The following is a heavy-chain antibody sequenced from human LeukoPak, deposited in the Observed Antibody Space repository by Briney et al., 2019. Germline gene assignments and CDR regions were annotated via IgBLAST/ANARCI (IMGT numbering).Heavy chain of an antibody. J-gene: IGHJ6*02. CDR3: ARDVYYTSGGYGMDV. Sequence: SETLSLTCTVSGGSIGSYYWSWIRQPPGKGLEWISYIFYSGTTNYSPSLKSRVTISVDTSKNQFSLKVSSVTAADTAVYYCARDVYYTSGGYGMDVWGQGTTVTVSS. CDR1: GGSIGSYY. D-gene: IGHD3-10*01. CDR2: IFYSGTT. V-gene: IGHV4-59*01.